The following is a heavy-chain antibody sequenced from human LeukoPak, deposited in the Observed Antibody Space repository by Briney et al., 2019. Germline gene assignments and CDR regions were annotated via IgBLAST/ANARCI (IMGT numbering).Heavy chain of an antibody. J-gene: IGHJ3*02. Sequence: SETLSLTCAVYGGSISSYYWSWIRQPAGKGLEWIGRIYTSGSTNYNPSLKSRVTMSVDTSKNQFSLKLSSVTAADTAVYYCARVLGAATLFDIWGQGTMVTVSS. CDR2: IYTSGST. D-gene: IGHD2-15*01. V-gene: IGHV4-59*10. CDR1: GGSISSYY. CDR3: ARVLGAATLFDI.